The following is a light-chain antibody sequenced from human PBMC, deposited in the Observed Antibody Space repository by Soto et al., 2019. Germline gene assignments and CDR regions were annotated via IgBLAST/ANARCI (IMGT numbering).Light chain of an antibody. CDR3: LLYFGGAQLV. CDR1: TGAVTTGNY. CDR2: TTD. J-gene: IGLJ3*02. V-gene: IGLV7-43*01. Sequence: QAVVTQEPSLTVSPGGTVTLTCASSTGAVTTGNYASWFQQKPGQAPGTLIYTTDNRHSWTPARFSGSLLGGKAALTLSSVQPEDEADYYCLLYFGGAQLVFGGGTQLTVL.